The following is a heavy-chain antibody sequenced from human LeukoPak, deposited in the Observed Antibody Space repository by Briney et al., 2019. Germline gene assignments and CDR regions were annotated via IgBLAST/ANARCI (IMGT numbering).Heavy chain of an antibody. Sequence: PGGSLRLSCAASGFTFSNYDMSWVRQAPGKGLEWVSSISDSGGSTYYADSVKGRFTISRDNSKNTLYLQMNNLRAADTAVYYCAKDLSRAVAADWVGTWDQGSLVTVSS. J-gene: IGHJ5*02. D-gene: IGHD6-19*01. CDR3: AKDLSRAVAADWVGT. CDR1: GFTFSNYD. V-gene: IGHV3-23*01. CDR2: ISDSGGST.